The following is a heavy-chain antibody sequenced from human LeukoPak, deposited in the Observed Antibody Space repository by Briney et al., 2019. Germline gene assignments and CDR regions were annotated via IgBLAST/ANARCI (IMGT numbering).Heavy chain of an antibody. CDR1: GGSISSSSYY. Sequence: PSETLSLTCTVSGGSISSSSYYWGWIRQPPGKGLEWIGSIFYSGDTYYNASLKSRVTISVDTSKKHFSLKLSSVTAADTAVYYCARGWELDYYYGMDVWGQGTTVTVSS. CDR3: ARGWELDYYYGMDV. D-gene: IGHD6-19*01. V-gene: IGHV4-39*02. J-gene: IGHJ6*02. CDR2: IFYSGDT.